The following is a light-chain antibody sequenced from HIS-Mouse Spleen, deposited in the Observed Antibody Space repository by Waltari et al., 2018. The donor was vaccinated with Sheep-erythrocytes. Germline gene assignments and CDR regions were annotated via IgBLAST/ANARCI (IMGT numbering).Light chain of an antibody. Sequence: QSALTQPRSVSGSPGQSVTISCPGTSRDVGGVNCAPWYQQYPGKAPKLMIYDVSKRPSGVPDRFSGSKSGNTASLTISGLQAEDEADYYCCSYAGSYNHVFATGTKVTVL. CDR1: SRDVGGVNC. CDR3: CSYAGSYNHV. V-gene: IGLV2-11*02. J-gene: IGLJ1*01. CDR2: DVS.